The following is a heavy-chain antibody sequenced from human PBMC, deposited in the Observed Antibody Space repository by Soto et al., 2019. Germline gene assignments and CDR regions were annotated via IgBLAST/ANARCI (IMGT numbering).Heavy chain of an antibody. CDR3: ARDRLRGYDSSGFYS. V-gene: IGHV1-18*01. Sequence: QGQLVQSGAELKKPGASVKVSCEAYGYSFSSYGINWVRQAPGQGLEWMGWINPNNGNRNYAQKFEDRVTMTTSTSPHTVSLELRSLKSDDTAIYYCARDRLRGYDSSGFYSWGQGTLVTVSS. CDR2: INPNNGNR. CDR1: GYSFSSYG. D-gene: IGHD3-22*01. J-gene: IGHJ4*02.